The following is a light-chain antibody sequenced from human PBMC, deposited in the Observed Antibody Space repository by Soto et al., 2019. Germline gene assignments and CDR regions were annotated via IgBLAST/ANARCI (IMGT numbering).Light chain of an antibody. CDR1: SSDVDDYRY. Sequence: QSALAQPRSVSGSPGQLLTISCTGTSSDVDDYRYVSWYQQYPGKAPKLVIYDGTKRPSGVPDRFSGSNSGNTASLTISGLQAEDEADYYCCSYVTTPEIFGTGTEGTVL. CDR2: DGT. CDR3: CSYVTTPEI. V-gene: IGLV2-11*01. J-gene: IGLJ1*01.